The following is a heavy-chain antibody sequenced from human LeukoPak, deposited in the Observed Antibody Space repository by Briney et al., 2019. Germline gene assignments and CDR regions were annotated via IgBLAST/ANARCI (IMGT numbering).Heavy chain of an antibody. CDR1: GFTVSSSY. Sequence: GGSLRLSCAASGFTVSSSYMSWVRQAPGQGLEWVSTLTGSGGNTYYADSVKGRFTISRDNSKNTLYLQMNSLRAEDTAVYYYAKSRVGYDYWGQGTLVTVSS. CDR3: AKSRVGYDY. V-gene: IGHV3-23*01. J-gene: IGHJ4*02. D-gene: IGHD1-26*01. CDR2: LTGSGGNT.